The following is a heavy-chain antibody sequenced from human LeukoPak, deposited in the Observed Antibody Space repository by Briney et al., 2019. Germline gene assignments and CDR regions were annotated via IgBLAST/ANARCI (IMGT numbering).Heavy chain of an antibody. CDR2: ISSSSSYI. V-gene: IGHV3-21*01. CDR3: ARGRITMIVVAYAFDI. D-gene: IGHD3-22*01. Sequence: PGGSLRLSCAASGFTFSSYAMNWVRQAPGKGLEWVSSISSSSSYIYYADSVKGRFTISRDNAKNSLYLQMNSLRAEDTAVYYCARGRITMIVVAYAFDIWGQGTMVTVSS. CDR1: GFTFSSYA. J-gene: IGHJ3*02.